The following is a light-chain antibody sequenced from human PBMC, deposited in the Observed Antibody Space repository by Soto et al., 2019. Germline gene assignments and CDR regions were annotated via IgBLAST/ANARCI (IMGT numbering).Light chain of an antibody. CDR3: MQDTQFRAYP. J-gene: IGKJ2*01. Sequence: VMTPTPLSSPVTLGQPASISCRSSQSLVHSDGNTYLSWLQQRPGQPSRLLIYKLSNRFSGVPDRFGGSGAGTEVTLKISRVEAGEVGVYYCMQDTQFRAYPFGQGTKLEIK. V-gene: IGKV2-24*01. CDR1: QSLVHSDGNTY. CDR2: KLS.